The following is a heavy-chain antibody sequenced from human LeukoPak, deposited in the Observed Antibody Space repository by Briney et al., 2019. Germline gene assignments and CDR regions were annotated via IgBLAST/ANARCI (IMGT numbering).Heavy chain of an antibody. D-gene: IGHD6-13*01. Sequence: GGSLRLSCAASGFTFSSYAMHWVRQAPGKGLEWVTVISYDGSNKYYADSVKGRFTISRDNSKNTLYLQMNSLRAEDTAVYYCARDGPRIAHYYYYGMDVWGQGTTVTVSS. CDR1: GFTFSSYA. J-gene: IGHJ6*02. CDR2: ISYDGSNK. CDR3: ARDGPRIAHYYYYGMDV. V-gene: IGHV3-30-3*01.